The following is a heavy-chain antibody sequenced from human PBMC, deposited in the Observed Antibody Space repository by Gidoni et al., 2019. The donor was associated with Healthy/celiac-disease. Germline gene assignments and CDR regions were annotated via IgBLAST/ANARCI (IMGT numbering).Heavy chain of an antibody. CDR1: GYTFPGYY. CDR3: TREHHYDSSGYYVF. D-gene: IGHD3-22*01. J-gene: IGHJ4*02. V-gene: IGHV1-2*02. CDR2: INPKTGGT. Sequence: QVQLVQSGAEVKKPGASVKVSCKASGYTFPGYYMHWVRQAPGQGLEWMGWINPKTGGTNEAQKLQGRVTMTRDTSISTAYMELSSMRSDDTAVYYCTREHHYDSSGYYVFWGQGTLVTVSS.